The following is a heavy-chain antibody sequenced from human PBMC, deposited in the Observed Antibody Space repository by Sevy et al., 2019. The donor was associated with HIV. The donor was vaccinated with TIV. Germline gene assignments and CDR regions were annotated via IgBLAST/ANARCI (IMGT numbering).Heavy chain of an antibody. J-gene: IGHJ4*02. CDR2: ISGSYNST. D-gene: IGHD3-22*01. V-gene: IGHV3-23*01. CDR1: GFTFSIYA. Sequence: GGSLRLSCAASGFTFSIYAMSWVRQAPGKGLEWVSGISGSYNSTYYADSVEGRFTISRDNSKNTLYLQMNSLRAEDTAVYYCAKDLYYDTSLFDYWGQGTLVTVSS. CDR3: AKDLYYDTSLFDY.